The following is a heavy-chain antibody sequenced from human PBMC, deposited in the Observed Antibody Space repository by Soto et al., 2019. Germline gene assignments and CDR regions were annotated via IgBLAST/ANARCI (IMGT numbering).Heavy chain of an antibody. CDR2: ISSSSSTI. J-gene: IGHJ6*02. CDR3: AGGLIAVAGTGYYYGMDV. CDR1: GFTFSSYS. D-gene: IGHD6-19*01. Sequence: PGGSLRLSCAASGFTFSSYSMNWVRQAPGKGLEWVSYISSSSSTIYYADSVKGRFTISRDNAKNSLYLQMNSLRDEDTAVYYCAGGLIAVAGTGYYYGMDVWGQGTTVTVSS. V-gene: IGHV3-48*02.